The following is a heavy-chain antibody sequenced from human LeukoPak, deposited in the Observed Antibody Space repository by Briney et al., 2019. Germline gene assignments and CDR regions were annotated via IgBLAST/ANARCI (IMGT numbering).Heavy chain of an antibody. Sequence: SETLSLTCTVSGGSISSYYWSWIRQPPGKGLEWIGYIYYSGSTNYNPSLKSRVTISVDTSKNQFSLRLNSVTAADTAVYYCARGGGSGYYPGDYWGQGTLVTVSS. CDR1: GGSISSYY. CDR2: IYYSGST. J-gene: IGHJ4*02. D-gene: IGHD3-22*01. CDR3: ARGGGSGYYPGDY. V-gene: IGHV4-59*01.